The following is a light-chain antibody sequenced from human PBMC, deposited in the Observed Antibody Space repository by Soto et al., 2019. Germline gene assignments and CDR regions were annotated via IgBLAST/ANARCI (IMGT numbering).Light chain of an antibody. CDR3: QQGYSTPPT. J-gene: IGKJ2*01. Sequence: DIQLTQSPSSLSASVGDRVTITCRASQSISSYLNWYQQKPGKAPKLLIYAASSLQSGVPSRFSGSGSGTDFTLSISSLQPDDFATYYCQQGYSTPPTFGPGTKLEIK. CDR2: AAS. V-gene: IGKV1-39*01. CDR1: QSISSY.